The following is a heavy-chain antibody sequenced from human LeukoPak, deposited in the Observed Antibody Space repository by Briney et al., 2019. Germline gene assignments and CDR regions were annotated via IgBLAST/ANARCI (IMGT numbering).Heavy chain of an antibody. CDR1: GGSISSSSYY. V-gene: IGHV4-39*07. Sequence: SETLSFTCTVSGGSISSSSYYWGWIRQPPEKGLEWIGSIYYSGSTYYNPSPKSRVTISVDTSKNQFSLKLSSVTAADTAVYYCARVDLRAAFFDYWGQGTLVTVSS. CDR3: ARVDLRAAFFDY. D-gene: IGHD2-15*01. J-gene: IGHJ4*02. CDR2: IYYSGST.